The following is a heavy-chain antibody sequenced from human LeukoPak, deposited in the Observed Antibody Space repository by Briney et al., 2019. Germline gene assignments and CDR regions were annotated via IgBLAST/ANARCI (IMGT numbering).Heavy chain of an antibody. V-gene: IGHV1-2*02. CDR1: GYTFTSYA. Sequence: ASVKVSCKASGYTFTSYAIHWVRQRPGQGLEWMGWITPSDGTNYPQKFQGRVAITWDTSITTAYMDLTRLTSDDTAVYYCARDRYGDGFAHLDYWGQGALVTVSS. D-gene: IGHD5-24*01. J-gene: IGHJ4*02. CDR2: ITPSDGT. CDR3: ARDRYGDGFAHLDY.